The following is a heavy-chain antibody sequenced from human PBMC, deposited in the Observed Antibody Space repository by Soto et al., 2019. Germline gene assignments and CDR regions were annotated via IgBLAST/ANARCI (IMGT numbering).Heavy chain of an antibody. CDR2: INPTTGAT. CDR3: AQGDSSSVSWFDP. D-gene: IGHD6-6*01. J-gene: IGHJ5*02. CDR1: GYTFTAQC. V-gene: IGHV1-2*02. Sequence: QAQLVQSGAEVKKPGASVKVSCQASGYTFTAQCLHWVRKAPGEGLEWMGWINPTTGATRYAQKFQGRVTMTRDTSMSTAYLEVRSLIPDYTAVYYCAQGDSSSVSWFDPWGQGTLVTVAS.